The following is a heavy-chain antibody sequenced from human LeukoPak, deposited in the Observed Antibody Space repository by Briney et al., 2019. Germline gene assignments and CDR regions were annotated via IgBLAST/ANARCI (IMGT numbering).Heavy chain of an antibody. CDR2: IYYRGST. Sequence: SETLSLTCTVSGGSISSSSSYWGWIRQPPGKGLEWIGRIYYRGSTYYNPSLKSRLTISVDTSENQFSLKLSSVTAADTAVYYCAGRPYYDILTGPDGAFDIWGQRTMVTVSS. CDR3: AGRPYYDILTGPDGAFDI. J-gene: IGHJ3*02. CDR1: GGSISSSSSY. V-gene: IGHV4-39*01. D-gene: IGHD3-9*01.